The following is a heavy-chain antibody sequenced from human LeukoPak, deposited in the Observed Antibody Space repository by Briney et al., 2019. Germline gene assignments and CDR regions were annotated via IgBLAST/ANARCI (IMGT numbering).Heavy chain of an antibody. Sequence: KASETLSLTCTVSGGSISSYYWSWIRQPPGKGLEWIGDTYYSGSTNYNPSLKSRVTISVDTSKNQFSLKLNSVTAADTAVYYCARDTLFFVDTAMVYYFDYWGQGTLVTVSS. V-gene: IGHV4-59*12. J-gene: IGHJ4*02. CDR2: TYYSGST. CDR1: GGSISSYY. D-gene: IGHD5-18*01. CDR3: ARDTLFFVDTAMVYYFDY.